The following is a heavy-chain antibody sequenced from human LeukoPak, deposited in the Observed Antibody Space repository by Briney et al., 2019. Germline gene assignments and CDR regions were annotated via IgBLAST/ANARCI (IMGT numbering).Heavy chain of an antibody. D-gene: IGHD5-18*01. CDR3: ATDTAMGHFDY. CDR2: IYYSGST. V-gene: IGHV4-59*01. J-gene: IGHJ4*02. Sequence: SETLSLTCTVSGGSIGSYYWSWIRQPPGKVLEWIGYIYYSGSTNYNPSLKSRVTISVDTSKNQFSLKLSSVTAADTAVYYCATDTAMGHFDYWGQGTLVTVSS. CDR1: GGSIGSYY.